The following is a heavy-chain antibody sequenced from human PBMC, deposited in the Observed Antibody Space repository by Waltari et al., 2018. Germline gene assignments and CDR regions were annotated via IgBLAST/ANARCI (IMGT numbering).Heavy chain of an antibody. CDR2: GFSGRSET. J-gene: IGHJ3*02. D-gene: IGHD1-1*01. V-gene: IGHV3-30*03. CDR1: GFIFGSNG. CDR3: ARGPVDGTKRGAFDI. Sequence: QVQLVESGGTVVRPGKSLRLSCVGSGFIFGSNGMHWVRQAPGKGLEWVAGGFSGRSETYYGDSVKGRFTISRDNSNNTLHLQMTSLRDEDTAFFYCARGPVDGTKRGAFDIWGQGTMVTVSS.